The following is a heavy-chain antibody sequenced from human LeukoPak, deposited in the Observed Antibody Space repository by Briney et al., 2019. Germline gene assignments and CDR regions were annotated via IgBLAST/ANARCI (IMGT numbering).Heavy chain of an antibody. V-gene: IGHV1-8*03. CDR3: AREPRRFGD. CDR2: MNPNTGNT. Sequence: ASVKVSCKASGYTFTRYDINWVRQAPGQGLEWMGWMNPNTGNTVYAQKLQGRVTFTRNTSITTAYMELSSLRSEDTAVYYCAREPRRFGDWGQGTLVTVSS. J-gene: IGHJ4*02. CDR1: GYTFTRYD. D-gene: IGHD3-10*01.